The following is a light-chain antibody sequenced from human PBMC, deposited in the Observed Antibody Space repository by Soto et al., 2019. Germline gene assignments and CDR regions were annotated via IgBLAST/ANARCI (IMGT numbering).Light chain of an antibody. CDR2: GDD. V-gene: IGLV1-44*01. J-gene: IGLJ2*01. Sequence: QSVLTQPPSTSGTPGQTVAISCSGTSSNIGSHTVNWYQQLPGTAPKLLIYGDDQRPSGVPDRFSGSKSGTSASLAISGLQAEDEADYFCCSYADGQTLAFGGGTKLTVL. CDR3: CSYADGQTLA. CDR1: SSNIGSHT.